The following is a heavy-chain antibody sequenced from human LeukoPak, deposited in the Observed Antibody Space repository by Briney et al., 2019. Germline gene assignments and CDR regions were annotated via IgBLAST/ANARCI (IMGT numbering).Heavy chain of an antibody. J-gene: IGHJ4*02. V-gene: IGHV4-39*01. CDR1: GGSISSSIYY. CDR2: IYYSGST. D-gene: IGHD6-19*01. Sequence: SETLSLTCTVSGGSISSSIYYWGWIRQPPRKGLEGIGSIYYSGSTYYNPSLKSRVTISVYTSKNQFSLKLNSVTAADTAVYYCARHTSGWYGGVFDYWGQGTLVTVSS. CDR3: ARHTSGWYGGVFDY.